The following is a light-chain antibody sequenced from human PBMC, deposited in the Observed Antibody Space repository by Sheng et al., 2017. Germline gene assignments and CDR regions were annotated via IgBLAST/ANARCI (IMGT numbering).Light chain of an antibody. V-gene: IGKV3-11*01. CDR1: QSLSVNY. Sequence: EIVLTQSPGTLSLSPGERATLSCRTSQSLSVNYLAWYQQKPGQAPRLLVYSASNRATGIPARFSGSGSGTDFTLTISSLEPEDFAVYYCLQRSNWPPRLTFGGGTKVEIK. J-gene: IGKJ4*01. CDR3: LQRSNWPPRLT. CDR2: SAS.